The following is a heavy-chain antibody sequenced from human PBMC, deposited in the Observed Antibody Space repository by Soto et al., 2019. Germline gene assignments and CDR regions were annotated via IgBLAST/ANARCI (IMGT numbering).Heavy chain of an antibody. Sequence: GGSLRLSCAASGFTFSSYAMSWVRQAPGKGLEWVSAISGSGGTTYYADSVKGRFTISRDNSKNTLFLQLNSLRVEDTALYYCAKRAGTGGYFDSWGQGTLVTVSS. V-gene: IGHV3-23*01. D-gene: IGHD1-1*01. J-gene: IGHJ4*02. CDR1: GFTFSSYA. CDR3: AKRAGTGGYFDS. CDR2: ISGSGGTT.